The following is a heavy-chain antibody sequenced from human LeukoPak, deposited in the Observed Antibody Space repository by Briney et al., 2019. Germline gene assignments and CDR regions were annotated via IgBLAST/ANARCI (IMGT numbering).Heavy chain of an antibody. D-gene: IGHD5-18*01. CDR3: ARLGYSYGLSYFDY. CDR2: IIPIFGTA. V-gene: IGHV1-69*06. CDR1: GYTFTSYD. Sequence: SVKVSCKASGYTFTSYDINWVRQATGQGLEWMGGIIPIFGTANYAQKFQGRVTITADKSTSTAYMELSSLRSEDTAVYYCARLGYSYGLSYFDYWGQGTLVTVSS. J-gene: IGHJ4*02.